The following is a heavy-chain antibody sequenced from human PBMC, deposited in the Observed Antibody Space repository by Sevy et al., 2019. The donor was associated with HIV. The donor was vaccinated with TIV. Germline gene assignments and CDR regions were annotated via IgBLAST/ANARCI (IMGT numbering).Heavy chain of an antibody. CDR1: GFSVSSYY. CDR2: KESGGQT. CDR3: ARMTSTWSIDS. J-gene: IGHJ4*02. Sequence: GGSLRLSCAASGFSVSSYYMGWVRQAPGKGLEWVSTKESGGQTYYADSVRGGFTIARDESANNLFLQLNNLGAEDTGVYYSARMTSTWSIDSWGQGTLVTVSS. V-gene: IGHV3-53*01.